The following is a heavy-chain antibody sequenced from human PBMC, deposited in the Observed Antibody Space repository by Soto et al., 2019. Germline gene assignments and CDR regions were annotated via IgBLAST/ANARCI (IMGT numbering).Heavy chain of an antibody. CDR1: GGSFSGYY. V-gene: IGHV4-34*01. CDR3: ARGRSSIAAAGRYFDY. D-gene: IGHD6-13*01. J-gene: IGHJ4*02. Sequence: PSETLSLTCAVYGGSFSGYYWSWIRQPPGKGLEWIGEINHSGSTNYNPSLKSRVTISVDTSKNQFSLKLSSVTAADTAVYYCARGRSSIAAAGRYFDYWGQGNLVTVSS. CDR2: INHSGST.